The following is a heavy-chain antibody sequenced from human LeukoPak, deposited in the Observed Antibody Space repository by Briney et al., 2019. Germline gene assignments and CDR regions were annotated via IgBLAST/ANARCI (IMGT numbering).Heavy chain of an antibody. V-gene: IGHV4-34*01. J-gene: IGHJ3*02. CDR3: ARDGIDAFDI. D-gene: IGHD1-14*01. Sequence: SETLSLTCAVFGGSFSGYYWSWIRQSPEKGLEWIGEMSHTGATNYNPSLKSRVTMSVDTSKNQFSLKLSSVTAADTAVYYCARDGIDAFDIWGQGTMVTVSS. CDR2: MSHTGAT. CDR1: GGSFSGYY.